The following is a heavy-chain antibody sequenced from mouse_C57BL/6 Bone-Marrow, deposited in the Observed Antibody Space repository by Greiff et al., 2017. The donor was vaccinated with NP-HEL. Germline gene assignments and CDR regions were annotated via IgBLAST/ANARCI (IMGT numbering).Heavy chain of an antibody. CDR2: IDPENGDT. J-gene: IGHJ2*01. V-gene: IGHV14-4*01. CDR1: GFNIKDDY. CDR3: TYYGNYGVDY. D-gene: IGHD2-1*01. Sequence: EVKLVESGAELVRPGASVKLSCTASGFNIKDDYMHWVKQRPEQGLEWIGWIDPENGDTEYASKFQGKATITADTSSNTAYLQLSSLTSEDTAVYYCTYYGNYGVDYWGQGTTLTVSS.